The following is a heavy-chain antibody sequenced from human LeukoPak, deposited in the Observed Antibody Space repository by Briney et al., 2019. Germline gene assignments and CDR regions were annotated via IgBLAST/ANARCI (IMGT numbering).Heavy chain of an antibody. J-gene: IGHJ6*02. CDR1: GGSISRSDHY. Sequence: PSQTLSLTCSVSGGSISRSDHYWSWIRQPPGKGLEWIGNIYYNGSTYYNPSLKSRVTISVDTSKNQFSLKLSSVTAADTAVYYCARDHYYDSSGYYVPYYYYGMDVWGQGTTVAVSS. V-gene: IGHV4-30-4*01. CDR2: IYYNGST. CDR3: ARDHYYDSSGYYVPYYYYGMDV. D-gene: IGHD3-22*01.